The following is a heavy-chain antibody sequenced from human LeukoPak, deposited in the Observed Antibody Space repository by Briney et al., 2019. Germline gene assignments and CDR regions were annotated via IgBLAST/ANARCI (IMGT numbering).Heavy chain of an antibody. V-gene: IGHV1-8*01. Sequence: ASVKVACKASGYTLTNYDTDWVRQATGQGLEWMEYKNPNSGNSAYAQKFQGTVTITTDASITTAYMEMSGLRSTDPDLYYCATEGVEYWGPRALVTVSS. CDR2: KNPNSGNS. CDR1: GYTLTNYD. CDR3: ATEGVEY. J-gene: IGHJ4*01.